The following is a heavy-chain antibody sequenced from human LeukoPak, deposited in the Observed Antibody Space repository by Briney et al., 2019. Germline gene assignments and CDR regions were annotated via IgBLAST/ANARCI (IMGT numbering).Heavy chain of an antibody. CDR1: GATFTIYA. J-gene: IGHJ4*02. CDR2: VIPSFDSV. Sequence: SVKVSCKASGATFTIYAVSWLRQAPGQGLEWMGGVIPSFDSVRSAQKFQGRLTIAADESTGTAYMELSNLRPDDTAVYYCARDAISAAGFYFDYWGQGTLVTVSS. CDR3: ARDAISAAGFYFDY. V-gene: IGHV1-69*13. D-gene: IGHD6-13*01.